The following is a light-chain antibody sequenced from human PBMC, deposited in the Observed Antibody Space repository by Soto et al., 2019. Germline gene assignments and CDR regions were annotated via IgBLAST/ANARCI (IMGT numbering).Light chain of an antibody. J-gene: IGKJ1*01. Sequence: QLTQSPSSLSASVGDRVTITCRASQSVSNWLAWYQQKAGKAPKLLIYDVSSLESGVPSRFSGSGSGTEFILTISSLPTDDFATYYCQQYDSDSWPVGQGTKV. CDR1: QSVSNW. CDR2: DVS. CDR3: QQYDSDSWP. V-gene: IGKV1-5*01.